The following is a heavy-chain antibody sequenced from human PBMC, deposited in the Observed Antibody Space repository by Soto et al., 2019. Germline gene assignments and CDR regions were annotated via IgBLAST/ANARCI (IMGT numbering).Heavy chain of an antibody. D-gene: IGHD3-22*01. CDR2: ISSSSSTI. CDR3: ARDFTYYYDSSGFLPNWFDP. CDR1: GFTFSRYS. J-gene: IGHJ5*02. V-gene: IGHV3-48*02. Sequence: QPGGSLRLSCAASGFTFSRYSMNWVRQAPGKGLEWVSYISSSSSTIYYADSVKGRFTISRDNAKNSLYLQMNSLRDEDTAVYYCARDFTYYYDSSGFLPNWFDPWGQGTLVTVSS.